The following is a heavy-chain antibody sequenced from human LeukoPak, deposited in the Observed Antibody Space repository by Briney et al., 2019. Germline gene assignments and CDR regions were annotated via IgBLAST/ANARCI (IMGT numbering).Heavy chain of an antibody. CDR1: GFIFNDFW. D-gene: IGHD1-7*01. CDR3: ARETILYGMDV. J-gene: IGHJ6*02. Sequence: GGSLRLSCTASGFIFNDFWMSWVRQAPGEGLERVANIRQDGGAKNYVDSVKGRFTISRDNAKKSLYLQMNSLRAEDTAVYYCARETILYGMDVWGQGTTVTVSS. CDR2: IRQDGGAK. V-gene: IGHV3-7*03.